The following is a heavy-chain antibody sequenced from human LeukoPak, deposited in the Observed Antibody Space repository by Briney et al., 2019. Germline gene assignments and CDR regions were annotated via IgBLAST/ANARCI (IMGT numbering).Heavy chain of an antibody. J-gene: IGHJ4*02. D-gene: IGHD3-10*01. CDR1: GFTFSTYW. CDR3: ARARYGSGGYFFDF. CDR2: INQDGSEK. Sequence: GGSLRLSCAASGFTFSTYWMSRVRQAPGKGLEWVANINQDGSEKYYVGSVKGRFTISRDNAKSSLYLQMNSLRGEDTAVYYCARARYGSGGYFFDFWGQGTLVTVSS. V-gene: IGHV3-7*04.